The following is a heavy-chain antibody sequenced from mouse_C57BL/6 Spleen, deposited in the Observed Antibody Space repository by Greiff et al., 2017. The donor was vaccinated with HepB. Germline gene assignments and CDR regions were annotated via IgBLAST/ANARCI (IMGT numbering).Heavy chain of an antibody. CDR1: GFTFSSYA. Sequence: EVKVVESGEGLVKPGGSLKLSCAASGFTFSSYAMSWVRQTPEKRLEWVAYISSGGDYIYYADTVKGRFTISRDNARNTLYLQMSSLKSEDTAMYYCTRDRGLFDYWGQGTTLTVSS. J-gene: IGHJ2*01. V-gene: IGHV5-9-1*02. CDR3: TRDRGLFDY. CDR2: ISSGGDYI.